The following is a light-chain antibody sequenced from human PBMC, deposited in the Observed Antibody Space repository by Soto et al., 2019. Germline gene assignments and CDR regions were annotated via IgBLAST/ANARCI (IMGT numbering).Light chain of an antibody. CDR2: KAS. CDR3: QQYNRYSNT. J-gene: IGKJ2*01. CDR1: QSISSW. V-gene: IGKV1-5*03. Sequence: DIPMTQSPSTLSASVGDRVTITCRASQSISSWLAWYQQKPGKAPKLLIYKASSLESGVPSRFSGSGSGTEFTLTISSLQPDDFATYYCQQYNRYSNTFGQGTKLEIK.